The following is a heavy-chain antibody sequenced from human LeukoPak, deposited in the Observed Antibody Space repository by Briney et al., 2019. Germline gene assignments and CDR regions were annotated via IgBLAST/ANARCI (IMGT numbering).Heavy chain of an antibody. CDR3: ASLDSSGYSNTFMDV. Sequence: PGGSLRLSCAASGFTFSSYSMNWVRQAPGKGLEWVSYISSSSSTIYYADSVKGRFTISRDNAKNSLYLQMNSLRAEDTAVYYCASLDSSGYSNTFMDVWGKGTTVTVSS. CDR2: ISSSSSTI. J-gene: IGHJ6*03. D-gene: IGHD3-22*01. V-gene: IGHV3-48*01. CDR1: GFTFSSYS.